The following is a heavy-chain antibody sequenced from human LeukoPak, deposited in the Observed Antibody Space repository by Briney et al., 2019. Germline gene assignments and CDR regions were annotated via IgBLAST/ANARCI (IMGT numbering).Heavy chain of an antibody. Sequence: PSQTLSLTCTVSGGSISSGSYYWSWIRQPAGTGLEWIGRIYTSGSTNYNPSLKSRVTISVDTSKNQFSLKLSSVTAADTAVYYCARDYYDPHFYYYYYMDVWGKGTKVTVSS. V-gene: IGHV4-61*02. CDR2: IYTSGST. D-gene: IGHD3-22*01. CDR1: GGSISSGSYY. J-gene: IGHJ6*03. CDR3: ARDYYDPHFYYYYYMDV.